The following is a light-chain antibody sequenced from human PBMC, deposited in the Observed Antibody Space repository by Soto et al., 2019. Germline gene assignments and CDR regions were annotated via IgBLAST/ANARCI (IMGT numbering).Light chain of an antibody. CDR1: QAIRGNY. J-gene: IGKJ1*01. CDR3: QQYGSSPWT. V-gene: IGKV3-20*01. Sequence: ETVLTQSPGPLSLSPGERATLTCRASQAIRGNYLAWYRKTPGQAPRRLIYGASNKDTGIADRFSGSGSGTDFTLIISRLEPEDFALYYCQQYGSSPWTFGQGTKVEIK. CDR2: GAS.